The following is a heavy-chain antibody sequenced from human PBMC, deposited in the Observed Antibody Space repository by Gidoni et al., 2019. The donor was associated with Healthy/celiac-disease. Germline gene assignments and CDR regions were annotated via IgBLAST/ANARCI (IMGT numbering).Heavy chain of an antibody. V-gene: IGHV3-33*01. CDR1: GFTFSSYG. D-gene: IGHD2-2*01. CDR3: ARDVPDAFDI. J-gene: IGHJ3*02. Sequence: CPASGFTFSSYGMHWVRQAPGKGLEWVAVIWYDGSNKYYADSVKGRFTISRDNSKNTLYLQMNSLRAEDTAVYYCARDVPDAFDIWGQGTMVTVSS. CDR2: IWYDGSNK.